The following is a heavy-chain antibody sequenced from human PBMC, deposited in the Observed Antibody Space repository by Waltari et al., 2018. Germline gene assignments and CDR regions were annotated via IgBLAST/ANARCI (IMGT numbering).Heavy chain of an antibody. CDR3: AKDIPSYNWFDP. V-gene: IGHV4-4*07. J-gene: IGHJ5*02. Sequence: QVQLQESGPGLVKPSETLSLTCTVSGGSISGYYWSWIRQPAGKGLEWIGRVHSSGTTNYISSLNSRVTMSIDTSKNQFSLKVSSVTAADTALYYCAKDIPSYNWFDPWCQGILVTVSS. CDR1: GGSISGYY. CDR2: VHSSGTT.